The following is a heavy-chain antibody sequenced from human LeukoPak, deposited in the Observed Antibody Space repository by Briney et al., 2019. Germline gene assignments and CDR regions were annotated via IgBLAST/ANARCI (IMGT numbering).Heavy chain of an antibody. CDR2: IYSGGST. D-gene: IGHD2-2*01. V-gene: IGHV3-53*01. CDR3: ARICSSTSCASYYYSYMDV. J-gene: IGHJ6*03. CDR1: GFTVSSNY. Sequence: GGSLRLSCAASGFTVSSNYMSWVRQAPGKGLEWVSVIYSGGSTYYADFVKGRFTISRDNSKNTLYLQMNSLRAEDTAVYYCARICSSTSCASYYYSYMDVWGKGTTVTVSS.